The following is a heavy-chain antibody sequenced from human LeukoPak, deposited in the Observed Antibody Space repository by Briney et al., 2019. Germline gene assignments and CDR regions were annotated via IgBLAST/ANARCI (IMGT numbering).Heavy chain of an antibody. CDR2: TSADGDRT. V-gene: IGHV3-23*01. CDR1: GFTFSSYA. Sequence: PGGSLRLSCAASGFTFSSYAMSWVRQAPGKWLEWVSATSADGDRTYYADSVKGRFTISRDNSKNTLYMQMNSLRAEDTAVYYCAKSRSGSANWALQIFDNWGQGALVTVSS. D-gene: IGHD1-1*01. J-gene: IGHJ4*02. CDR3: AKSRSGSANWALQIFDN.